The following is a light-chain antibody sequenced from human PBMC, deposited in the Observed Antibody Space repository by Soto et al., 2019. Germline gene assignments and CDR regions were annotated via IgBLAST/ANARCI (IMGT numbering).Light chain of an antibody. CDR2: RNN. Sequence: QSVLTQPPSAYGTPGQRVTISCSGSSYNIGSNYVYWYQQLPGTAPKLLIYRNNQRPSGVPDRFSGSKSGTSASLAISGLRSEDEADYYCAAWDDSLSGSYVFGTGTKVTVL. J-gene: IGLJ1*01. V-gene: IGLV1-47*01. CDR1: SYNIGSNY. CDR3: AAWDDSLSGSYV.